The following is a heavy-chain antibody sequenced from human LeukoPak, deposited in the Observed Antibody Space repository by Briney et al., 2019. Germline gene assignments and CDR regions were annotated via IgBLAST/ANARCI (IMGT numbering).Heavy chain of an antibody. J-gene: IGHJ3*02. CDR1: GGSFSDYY. Sequence: SETLSLTCAVYGGSFSDYYWNWIRQPPGKGLEWIGYGHYTGSTNYNPSLKSRVTFSVDTSKNQFSLKLTSVTAADTAVYYCARWGETSALRVHAFDIWGQGTMVTVSS. V-gene: IGHV4-59*01. D-gene: IGHD3-10*01. CDR3: ARWGETSALRVHAFDI. CDR2: GHYTGST.